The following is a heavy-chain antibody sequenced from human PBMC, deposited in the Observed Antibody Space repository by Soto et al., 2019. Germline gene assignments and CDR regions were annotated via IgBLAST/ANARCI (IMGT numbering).Heavy chain of an antibody. Sequence: VRLEECGGGVVQPGWSLRLSCTASGFSFSSYAMYWFRQPPGKGLEWVAVISHDGINKHYADSVKGRVTVSRDNSNHSLDLQLNSLRGEDTAMYYCARDMYSSDYFVKWFEPWGQGTLVTVSS. CDR1: GFSFSSYA. CDR3: ARDMYSSDYFVKWFEP. D-gene: IGHD6-19*01. J-gene: IGHJ5*02. CDR2: ISHDGINK. V-gene: IGHV3-30-3*01.